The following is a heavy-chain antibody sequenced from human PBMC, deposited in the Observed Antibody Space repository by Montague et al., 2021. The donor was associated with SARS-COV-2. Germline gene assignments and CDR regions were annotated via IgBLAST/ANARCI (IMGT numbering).Heavy chain of an antibody. CDR2: ISSSGGI. CDR1: GSISGYY. J-gene: IGHJ4*02. V-gene: IGHV4-4*07. Sequence: SETLSLTCTVSGSISGYYWTWIRQSAGKGLEWIGRISSSGGIDYNASLKSRVTMSLDTSKIQLSLKLSSVTAADTAVYYCARQYIGYNRRLDYWGQGALVTVSP. CDR3: ARQYIGYNRRLDY. D-gene: IGHD5-12*01.